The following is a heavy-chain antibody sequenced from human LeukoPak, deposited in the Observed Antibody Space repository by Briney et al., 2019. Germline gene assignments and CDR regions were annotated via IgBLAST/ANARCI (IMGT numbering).Heavy chain of an antibody. J-gene: IGHJ4*02. CDR1: GFTFSSYG. D-gene: IGHD6-19*01. CDR2: IWYDGSNK. CDR3: ARDRTGQSRPRIAVARYDY. Sequence: GGSLRLSCAASGFTFSSYGMHWVRQAPGKGLGWVAVIWYDGSNKYYADSVKGRFTISRDNSKNTLYLQMNSLRAEDTAVYYCARDRTGQSRPRIAVARYDYWGQGTLVTVSS. V-gene: IGHV3-33*01.